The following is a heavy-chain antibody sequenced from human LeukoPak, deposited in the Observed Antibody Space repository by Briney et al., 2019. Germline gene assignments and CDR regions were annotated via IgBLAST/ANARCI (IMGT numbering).Heavy chain of an antibody. CDR3: AKSRGESRGASNY. D-gene: IGHD1-26*01. J-gene: IGHJ4*02. V-gene: IGHV3-23*01. CDR2: ISGSGDTT. CDR1: GSTFSSYA. Sequence: GGSLRLSCAASGSTFSSYAMNWVRQAPGKGLEWVSFISGSGDTTYYADSVKGRFTISRDNSKNTLYLQMNSLRAEDTAVYYCAKSRGESRGASNYWGQGTLATVSS.